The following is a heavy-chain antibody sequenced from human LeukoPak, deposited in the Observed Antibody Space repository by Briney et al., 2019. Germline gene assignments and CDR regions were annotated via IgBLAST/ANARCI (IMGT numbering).Heavy chain of an antibody. J-gene: IGHJ4*02. D-gene: IGHD1-1*01. Sequence: GGSLRLSCAASGFTFSSHWMHWVRQVPGEGLVWVARINSDGSSTNYADSVKGRFTISRDSAKNTLYLEMNSLSAEDTAVYYCARSRVLNWNDLDYWGQGTLVTVSS. CDR3: ARSRVLNWNDLDY. CDR1: GFTFSSHW. V-gene: IGHV3-74*01. CDR2: INSDGSST.